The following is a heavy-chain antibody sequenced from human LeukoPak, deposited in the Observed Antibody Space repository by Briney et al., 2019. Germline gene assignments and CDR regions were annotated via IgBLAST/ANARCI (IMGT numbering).Heavy chain of an antibody. J-gene: IGHJ4*02. CDR2: VLYDGSNK. Sequence: GRSLRLSCAASGFTFTRYTMHWVRQAPGKGLGWVAVVLYDGSNKYYADSVKGRFTLPRDNSKNTLSLQMNTLRADDTAVYYCVRDNYGGILDFWGQGTLVTVSS. D-gene: IGHD2-21*01. CDR1: GFTFTRYT. V-gene: IGHV3-30*04. CDR3: VRDNYGGILDF.